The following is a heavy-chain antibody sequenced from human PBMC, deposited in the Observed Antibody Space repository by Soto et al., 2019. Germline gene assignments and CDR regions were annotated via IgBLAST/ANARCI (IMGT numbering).Heavy chain of an antibody. CDR3: TTYVLKWFGEYLWAAH. J-gene: IGHJ4*02. D-gene: IGHD3-10*01. V-gene: IGHV3-15*07. Sequence: GGSLRLSCAASGFTFNNAWMNWVRQAPGKGLEWVGRIKSKIDGGAIDYAAPVTGRFTISRDDAKNTLYLEMNGLTTEDAAVYYCTTYVLKWFGEYLWAAHWGQGTLVTVSS. CDR1: GFTFNNAW. CDR2: IKSKIDGGAI.